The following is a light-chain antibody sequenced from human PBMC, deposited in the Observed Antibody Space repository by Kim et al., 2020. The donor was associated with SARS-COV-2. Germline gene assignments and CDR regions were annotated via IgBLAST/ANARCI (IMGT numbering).Light chain of an antibody. J-gene: IGKJ2*01. Sequence: DIQMTQSPSTLSASVGDRVTITCRASQSISSWVAWYQQKPGKAPNLLIYKASYLESGVPSRFGGSGSGTEFTLTISSLQPDDFATYYCQHYNSYPYTFGQWTKLEI. CDR1: QSISSW. CDR2: KAS. V-gene: IGKV1-5*03. CDR3: QHYNSYPYT.